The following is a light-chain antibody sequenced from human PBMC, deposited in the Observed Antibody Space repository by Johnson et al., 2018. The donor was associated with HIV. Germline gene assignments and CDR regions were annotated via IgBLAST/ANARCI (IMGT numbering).Light chain of an antibody. V-gene: IGLV1-51*02. CDR3: GTWDNSLSAGV. Sequence: QSVLTQPPSVSAAPGQKVTFSCSGSTSNIANNYVSWYQQLPGTAPKLLIYENNKRPSGIPDRFSGSKSGTSATLGITGLQTGDEADYYCGTWDNSLSAGVVGTGTKVTVL. CDR2: ENN. J-gene: IGLJ1*01. CDR1: TSNIANNY.